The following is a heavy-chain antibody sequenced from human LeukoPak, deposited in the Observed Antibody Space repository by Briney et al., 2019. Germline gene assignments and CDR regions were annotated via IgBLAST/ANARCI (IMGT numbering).Heavy chain of an antibody. Sequence: GGSLRLSCAASGFTFSSYAMSWVRQAPGKGLEWVSAISGSGGSTYYADSVKGRFTISRDNSKNTLYLQMNSLRAEDTAVYYCAREATMVRGVLYYYGMDVWGQGTTVTVSS. V-gene: IGHV3-23*01. CDR2: ISGSGGST. CDR3: AREATMVRGVLYYYGMDV. CDR1: GFTFSSYA. D-gene: IGHD3-10*01. J-gene: IGHJ6*02.